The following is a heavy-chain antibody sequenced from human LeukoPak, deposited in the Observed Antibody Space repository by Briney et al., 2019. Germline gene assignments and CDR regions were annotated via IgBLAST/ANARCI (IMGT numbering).Heavy chain of an antibody. V-gene: IGHV3-21*01. CDR3: ARDGAAGGLYHWFDP. J-gene: IGHJ5*02. D-gene: IGHD6-13*01. Sequence: GGSLRLSCTASGFTFINYSMNWVRQAPGKGLEWVSSISTDSAFIYYADSVRGRFTISRDNAKNSVYLQMNDLRGEDTAIYYCARDGAAGGLYHWFDPWGQGTVVTVSS. CDR1: GFTFINYS. CDR2: ISTDSAFI.